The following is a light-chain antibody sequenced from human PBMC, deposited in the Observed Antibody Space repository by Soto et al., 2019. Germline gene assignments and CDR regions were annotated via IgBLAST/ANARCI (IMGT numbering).Light chain of an antibody. J-gene: IGLJ1*01. CDR3: SSYSGTNNYV. V-gene: IGLV2-8*01. Sequence: QSVLTQPASVSGSPGQSITISCTGTSSDLGGYNFVSWYQHHPGKAPKLMIYQVSNRPSGVPDRFSGSKSGNTASLTVSGLQAEDEADYYCSSYSGTNNYVFGTGTKLTVL. CDR2: QVS. CDR1: SSDLGGYNF.